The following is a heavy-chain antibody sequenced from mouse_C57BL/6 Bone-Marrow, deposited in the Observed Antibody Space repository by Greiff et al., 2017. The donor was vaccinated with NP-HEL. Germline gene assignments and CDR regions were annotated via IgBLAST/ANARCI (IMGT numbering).Heavy chain of an antibody. CDR1: GYTFTDYY. V-gene: IGHV1-19*01. D-gene: IGHD1-1*01. CDR3: ARSRLLREFAY. J-gene: IGHJ3*01. CDR2: INPYNGGT. Sequence: EVQLQQSGPVLVKPGASVKMSCKASGYTFTDYYMNWVKQSHGKSLEWIGVINPYNGGTSYSQKFKGKATLTVDKSSSTAYMELNSLTSEDSAVYYCARSRLLREFAYWGQGTLVTVSA.